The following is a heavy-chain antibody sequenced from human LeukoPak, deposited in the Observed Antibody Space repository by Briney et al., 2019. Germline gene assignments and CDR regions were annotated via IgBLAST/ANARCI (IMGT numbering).Heavy chain of an antibody. Sequence: SGGSLRLSCAASGFTFSSYAMSWVRQAPGKGLEWVSAISGSGGSTYYADSVKGRFTISRDNSKNTLYLQMNSLRAEDTAVYYCAKSGGVAAAGNPFYFDYWGQGTLVTVSS. CDR1: GFTFSSYA. CDR2: ISGSGGST. D-gene: IGHD6-13*01. V-gene: IGHV3-23*01. J-gene: IGHJ4*02. CDR3: AKSGGVAAAGNPFYFDY.